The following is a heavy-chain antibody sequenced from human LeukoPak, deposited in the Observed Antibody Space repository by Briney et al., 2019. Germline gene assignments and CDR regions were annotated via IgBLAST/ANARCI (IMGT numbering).Heavy chain of an antibody. V-gene: IGHV3-23*01. Sequence: GGSLRLSCAASGFTSSSYAMSWVRQAPGKGLEWVSGISGSGGGTYYADSVKGRFTISRDNSKNTLYLQMNSLRAEDTAVYYCAKEVWQLVRVLDYWGQGTLVTVSS. CDR1: GFTSSSYA. D-gene: IGHD6-6*01. J-gene: IGHJ4*02. CDR3: AKEVWQLVRVLDY. CDR2: ISGSGGGT.